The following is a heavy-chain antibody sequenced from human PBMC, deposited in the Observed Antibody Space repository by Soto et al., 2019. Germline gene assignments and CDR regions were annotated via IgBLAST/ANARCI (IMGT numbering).Heavy chain of an antibody. V-gene: IGHV4-31*03. D-gene: IGHD2-15*01. J-gene: IGHJ4*02. Sequence: QVQLQESGPGLVKPSQTLSLTCTVSGDSISSGGYYWSWIRQHPGKGLEWIGYIYYSGSTYYNPSLKSRVIISVDTSKNHFSLKLSSVTAADTAVYYCARGSTVAAILFDYWGQETLVTVSS. CDR3: ARGSTVAAILFDY. CDR2: IYYSGST. CDR1: GDSISSGGYY.